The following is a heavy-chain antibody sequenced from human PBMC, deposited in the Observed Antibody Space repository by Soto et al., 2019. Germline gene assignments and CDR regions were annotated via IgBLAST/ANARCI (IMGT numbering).Heavy chain of an antibody. D-gene: IGHD2-15*01. Sequence: ASVKVSCKASGGTFSSYAISWVRQAPGQGLEWMGGIIPIFGTANYAQKFQGRVTITADESTSAAYMELSSLRSEDTAVYYCARAIVVVVPGKINYCYDGMDAWGQGTTVTV. V-gene: IGHV1-69*13. CDR3: ARAIVVVVPGKINYCYDGMDA. CDR1: GGTFSSYA. J-gene: IGHJ6*02. CDR2: IIPIFGTA.